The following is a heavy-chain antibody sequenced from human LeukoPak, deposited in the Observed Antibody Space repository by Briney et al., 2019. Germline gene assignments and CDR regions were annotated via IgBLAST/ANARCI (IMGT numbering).Heavy chain of an antibody. J-gene: IGHJ6*02. CDR3: AKGRSAGSSWKYYGMDV. Sequence: GGSLRLSCAASGFTFSSYAMTWVRQAPGKGLEWVSAISGSGGSTYFADSVKGRFTISRDNSKNTLYLQMNSLRAEATAIYYCAKGRSAGSSWKYYGMDVWGQGTTVTVSS. D-gene: IGHD6-13*01. CDR2: ISGSGGST. CDR1: GFTFSSYA. V-gene: IGHV3-23*01.